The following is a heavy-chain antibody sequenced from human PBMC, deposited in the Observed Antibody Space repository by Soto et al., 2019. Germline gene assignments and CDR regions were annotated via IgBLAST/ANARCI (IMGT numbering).Heavy chain of an antibody. D-gene: IGHD5-12*01. V-gene: IGHV1-69*04. J-gene: IGHJ4*02. Sequence: ASVKVACTTSGGTFSNDIITWVRKETGQGLEWMGRIIPLLDIANYAQKFQGRVTITADKSTSTAYMELNSLRSEDTAVYYCARDSPIGSTFSGYDAIDYWGQGTLVTVSS. CDR2: IIPLLDIA. CDR1: GGTFSNDI. CDR3: ARDSPIGSTFSGYDAIDY.